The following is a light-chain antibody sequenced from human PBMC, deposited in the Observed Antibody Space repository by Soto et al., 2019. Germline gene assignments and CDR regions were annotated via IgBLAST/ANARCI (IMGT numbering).Light chain of an antibody. V-gene: IGLV1-40*01. J-gene: IGLJ1*01. CDR2: ANG. CDR1: RSNIGAGYD. CDR3: SSYAGSSNV. Sequence: QSVLTQPPSVSGAPGQRVTISCTGSRSNIGAGYDVHWYQQLPGTAPKLLIYANGNRPSGVPDRFSGSKSGTSASLAISGLQAEDEADYYCSSYAGSSNVFGTGTKLTVL.